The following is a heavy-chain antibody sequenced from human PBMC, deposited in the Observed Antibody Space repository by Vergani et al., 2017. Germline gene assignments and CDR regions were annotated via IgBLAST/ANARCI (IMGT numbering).Heavy chain of an antibody. CDR2: MDYSGST. CDR1: GDSVISTDYH. D-gene: IGHD2-15*01. CDR3: ASKRGACRAAYCHSYDF. J-gene: IGHJ4*02. Sequence: QVQLQESGPGLVKPSETLSLTCTVSGDSVISTDYHWGWLRQPPGKGLEWIGSMDYSGSTSYTPSLESRISISFETPKNQFSLRLTSVTAADTAVYYCASKRGACRAAYCHSYDFWGPGTLVGVSS. V-gene: IGHV4-39*01.